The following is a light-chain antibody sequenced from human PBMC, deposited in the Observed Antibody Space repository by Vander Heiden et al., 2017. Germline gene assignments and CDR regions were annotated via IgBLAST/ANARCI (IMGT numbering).Light chain of an antibody. J-gene: IGKJ1*01. CDR3: QQYNSWPGWT. CDR1: QSVGSD. Sequence: EIVMTQSPATLSVSPGERATLSCRASQSVGSDLAWYQQKPGQAPRLLIYGASTRATAIPAKCSGSGSGTEFTLTISSLQSEDFAVYYCQQYNSWPGWTFGPGTTVEI. CDR2: GAS. V-gene: IGKV3-15*01.